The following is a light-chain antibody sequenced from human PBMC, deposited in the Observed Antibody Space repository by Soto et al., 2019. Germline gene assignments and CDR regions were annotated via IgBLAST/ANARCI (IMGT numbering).Light chain of an antibody. J-gene: IGKJ1*01. V-gene: IGKV1-5*03. Sequence: DIHMTQSPSTLSESVGDRVTITCRASQTISSWLAWYQQKPGKAPKLLIYKASTLKSGVPSRFSGSGSGTEFTLTISSLQPDDFATYYCQHYNSYSDAFGQGTKVDIK. CDR1: QTISSW. CDR2: KAS. CDR3: QHYNSYSDA.